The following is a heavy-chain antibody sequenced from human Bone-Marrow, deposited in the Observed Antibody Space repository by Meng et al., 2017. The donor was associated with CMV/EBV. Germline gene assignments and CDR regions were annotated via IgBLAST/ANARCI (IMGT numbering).Heavy chain of an antibody. CDR3: ARGLFRDLGELFYGWFDP. D-gene: IGHD3-10*01. CDR2: INHSGST. V-gene: IGHV4-34*01. Sequence: GAGLLKPSETLSPTCVVDGGSFSGYYWTWIRQPPGKGLEWIGDINHSGSTNYKASLKSRLNISVDTSKNQVSLKLNSVTAADTAVYYCARGLFRDLGELFYGWFDPWGQGTLVTVSS. CDR1: GGSFSGYY. J-gene: IGHJ5*02.